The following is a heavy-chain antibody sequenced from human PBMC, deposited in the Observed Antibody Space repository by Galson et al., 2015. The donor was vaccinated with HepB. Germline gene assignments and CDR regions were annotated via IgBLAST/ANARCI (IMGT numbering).Heavy chain of an antibody. V-gene: IGHV3-30*03. CDR2: ISYDGSNK. CDR3: ARDHLVVATATRSGWFDP. Sequence: SLRLSCAASGFTFSDYYMSWVRQAPGKGLEWVAVISYDGSNKYYADSVKGRFTISRDNSKNTLYLQMNSLRAEDTAVYYCARDHLVVATATRSGWFDPWGQGTLVTVSS. CDR1: GFTFSDYY. D-gene: IGHD2-21*02. J-gene: IGHJ5*02.